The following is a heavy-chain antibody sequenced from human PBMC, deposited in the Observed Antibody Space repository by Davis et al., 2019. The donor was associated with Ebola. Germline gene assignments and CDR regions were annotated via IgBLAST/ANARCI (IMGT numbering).Heavy chain of an antibody. CDR3: ARGPSTGNSFTY. Sequence: GESLKISCAASGFTFSRYWMSWVRQAPGKGLEWVANIKEDGSEKYYVDSMKGRFTISRDNDKNSLSLQMNGLRAEDTAVYYCARGPSTGNSFTYWGQGTLVTVSS. V-gene: IGHV3-7*01. J-gene: IGHJ4*02. D-gene: IGHD4-23*01. CDR2: IKEDGSEK. CDR1: GFTFSRYW.